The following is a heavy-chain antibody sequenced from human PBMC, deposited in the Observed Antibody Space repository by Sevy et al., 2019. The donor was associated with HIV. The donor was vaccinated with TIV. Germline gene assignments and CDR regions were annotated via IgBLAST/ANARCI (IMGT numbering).Heavy chain of an antibody. V-gene: IGHV3-73*01. CDR2: IRSKANSYAT. D-gene: IGHD1-26*01. J-gene: IGHJ6*02. CDR1: GFTFSGSA. Sequence: GGSLRLSCAASGFTFSGSAMHWVRQASGKGLEWVGRIRSKANSYATAYAASMKGRFTISRDDSKNTAYLQMNSLKTEVTAVYYCTRGSSYYYGMDVWGQGTTVTVSS. CDR3: TRGSSYYYGMDV.